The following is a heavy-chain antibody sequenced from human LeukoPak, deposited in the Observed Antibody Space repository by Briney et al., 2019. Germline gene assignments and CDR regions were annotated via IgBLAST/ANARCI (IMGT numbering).Heavy chain of an antibody. CDR1: GYTFTSYA. J-gene: IGHJ3*02. D-gene: IGHD6-13*01. Sequence: GASVKVSCKASGYTFTSYAMNWVRQAPGQGLEWMGWINTNTGNPTYAQGFTGRFVFSLDTSVSTAYYCARGGSSWYWSSNDAFDIWGQGTMVTVSS. V-gene: IGHV7-4-1*01. CDR2: INTNTGNP. CDR3: FDI.